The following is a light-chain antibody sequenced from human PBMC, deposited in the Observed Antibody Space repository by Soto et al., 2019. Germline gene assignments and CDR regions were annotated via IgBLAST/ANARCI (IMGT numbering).Light chain of an antibody. CDR2: EAS. CDR1: QSISSW. J-gene: IGKJ4*01. CDR3: QQYDSFPLT. Sequence: DIQMTQSPSTLSASVGDRVTITCRASQSISSWLAWYQQKPGRAPNLLISEASSLNSEVPSRFSGSGSGTEFTLPISSLHPDDFATYYCQQYDSFPLTFGGGTKVEIK. V-gene: IGKV1-5*01.